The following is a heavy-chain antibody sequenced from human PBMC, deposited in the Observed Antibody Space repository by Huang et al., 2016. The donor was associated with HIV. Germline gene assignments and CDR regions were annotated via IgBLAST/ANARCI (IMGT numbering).Heavy chain of an antibody. CDR1: GGSISSSSYY. Sequence: QLQLQESGPGLVKPSEPLSLTCTVSGGSISSSSYYWGWIRQPPGKGLEWIGMIYYSGGTYNNPPLRSRVTISVDTSKNQFSLKLSSVTAADTAVYYCARPIVAGAFDIWGQGTMVTVSS. CDR2: IYYSGGT. V-gene: IGHV4-39*01. J-gene: IGHJ3*02. D-gene: IGHD3-16*02. CDR3: ARPIVAGAFDI.